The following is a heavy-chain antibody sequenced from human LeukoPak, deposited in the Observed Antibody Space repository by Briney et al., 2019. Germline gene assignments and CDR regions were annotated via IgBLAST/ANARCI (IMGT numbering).Heavy chain of an antibody. V-gene: IGHV3-11*06. J-gene: IGHJ4*02. CDR3: ARVGFIAAAVTPDY. D-gene: IGHD6-13*01. CDR2: ISASGRDT. Sequence: RGSLRLSCAASGFTFSDYYMSWIRQAPGKGLEWFSYISASGRDTYCADSVKGRFTTSRGNAKNSLYLQMNSLRAEDTAVYYCARVGFIAAAVTPDYWGQGTLVTVYS. CDR1: GFTFSDYY.